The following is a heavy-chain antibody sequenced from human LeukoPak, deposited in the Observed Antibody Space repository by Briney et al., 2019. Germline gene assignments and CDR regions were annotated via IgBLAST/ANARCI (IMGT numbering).Heavy chain of an antibody. CDR3: ARDPPGDSGYQPMDV. Sequence: GGSLRLSCAASGFTFSSYSVNWVRQAPGKGLEWVSSISSSSSYIYYADSVKGRFTISRDNAKNSLYLQMNSLRAEDTAVYYCARDPPGDSGYQPMDVWGKGTTVTVSS. V-gene: IGHV3-21*01. CDR2: ISSSSSYI. CDR1: GFTFSSYS. D-gene: IGHD5-12*01. J-gene: IGHJ6*03.